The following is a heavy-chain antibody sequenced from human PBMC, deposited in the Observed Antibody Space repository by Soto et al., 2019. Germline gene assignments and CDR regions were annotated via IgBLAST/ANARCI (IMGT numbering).Heavy chain of an antibody. CDR3: ARERATTVVTHDGRYFDL. J-gene: IGHJ2*01. Sequence: GSTNYNPSLKSRVTISVDTSKNQFSLKLSSVTAADTAVYYCARERATTVVTHDGRYFDLWGRGTLVTVSS. V-gene: IGHV4-59*01. CDR2: GST. D-gene: IGHD4-17*01.